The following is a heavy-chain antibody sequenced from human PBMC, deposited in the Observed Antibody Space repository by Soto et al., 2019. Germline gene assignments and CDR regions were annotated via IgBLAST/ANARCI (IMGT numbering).Heavy chain of an antibody. Sequence: QLQLQESGPGLVKPSETLSLTCSVSGDSIRSSSYYWGWIRQSPGKGLEWIGTIDNKGSTYYKSSLKTRVNISADMSKNQFSLRVTSVTAADTGVFYCATLGRLAFDIWGQGKAVTVS. D-gene: IGHD3-16*01. V-gene: IGHV4-39*01. CDR2: IDNKGST. J-gene: IGHJ3*02. CDR3: ATLGRLAFDI. CDR1: GDSIRSSSYY.